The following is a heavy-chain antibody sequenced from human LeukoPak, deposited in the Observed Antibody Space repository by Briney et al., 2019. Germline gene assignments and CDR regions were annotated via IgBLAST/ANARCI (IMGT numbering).Heavy chain of an antibody. J-gene: IGHJ3*02. CDR1: GYTFTSYD. D-gene: IGHD6-13*01. CDR2: MNPNSGNT. CDR3: ARDLGAAAGTTAFDI. V-gene: IGHV1-8*01. Sequence: ASVKVSCKVSGYTFTSYDINWVRQATGQGLEWMGWMNPNSGNTGYAQKFQGRVTMTRNTSISTAYMELSSLRSEDTAVYYCARDLGAAAGTTAFDIWGQGTMVTVSS.